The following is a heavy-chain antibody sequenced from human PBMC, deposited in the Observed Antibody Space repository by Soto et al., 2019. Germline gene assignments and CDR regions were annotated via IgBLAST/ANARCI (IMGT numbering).Heavy chain of an antibody. Sequence: XEFLRLYCAASGFTFSSYSMNWVRQAPGKGLEWVSYISSSTGIIYYADSVKGRFTISRDNAKNSLYLQMNSLRDEDTAVYYCASVLPYYYGMDVWGQGTTVTVSS. V-gene: IGHV3-48*02. CDR1: GFTFSSYS. CDR2: ISSSTGII. CDR3: ASVLPYYYGMDV. J-gene: IGHJ6*02. D-gene: IGHD2-8*02.